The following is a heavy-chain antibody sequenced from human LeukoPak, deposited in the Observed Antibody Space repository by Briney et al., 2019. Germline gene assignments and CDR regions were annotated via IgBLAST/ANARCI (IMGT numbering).Heavy chain of an antibody. D-gene: IGHD2-15*01. CDR2: ISAYNGNT. J-gene: IGHJ4*02. CDR3: ARDLVVAPYYFDY. CDR1: GYTFTSYY. V-gene: IGHV1-18*04. Sequence: ASVKVSCKASGYTFTSYYMHWVRQAPGQGLEWMGWISAYNGNTNYAQKLQGRVTMTTDTSTSTAYMELRSLRSDDTAVYYCARDLVVAPYYFDYWGQGTLVTVSS.